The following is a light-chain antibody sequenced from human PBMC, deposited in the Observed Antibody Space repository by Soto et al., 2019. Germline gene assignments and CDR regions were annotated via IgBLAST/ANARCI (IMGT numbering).Light chain of an antibody. CDR3: LRYGSFTWT. CDR2: GAS. J-gene: IGKJ1*01. V-gene: IGKV3D-15*01. Sequence: IVLTQSPATLSLSPGERATLSCRASQSVSSNLAWHQQRPGQAPRLLIYGASTRATGVPARFSGGGSGTELTITLSRLETEDFAVYYCLRYGSFTWTFGQGTQV. CDR1: QSVSSN.